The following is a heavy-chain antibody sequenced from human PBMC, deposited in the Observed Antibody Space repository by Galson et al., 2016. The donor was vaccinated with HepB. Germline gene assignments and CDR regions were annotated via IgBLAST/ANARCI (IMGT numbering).Heavy chain of an antibody. CDR2: IYTAGDT. CDR1: GFTFSNYD. V-gene: IGHV3-13*01. D-gene: IGHD6-19*01. J-gene: IGHJ6*04. Sequence: SLRLSCAASGFTFSNYDMHWVRQAPGNGLEWVSSIYTAGDTYYQDSVEGRFTVSRENGKDSLYLHMKSLRAGDTAVYFCARGSYSSDWYRSSAYDFGMDVWGKGTPVTVSS. CDR3: ARGSYSSDWYRSSAYDFGMDV.